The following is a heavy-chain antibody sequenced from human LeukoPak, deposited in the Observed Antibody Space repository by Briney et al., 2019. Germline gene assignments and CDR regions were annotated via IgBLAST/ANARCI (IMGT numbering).Heavy chain of an antibody. J-gene: IGHJ6*03. V-gene: IGHV4-59*11. Sequence: SETLSLTCTVSGGSIISHYWSWIRQTPGRGLECIGYIYYRGSTNYNPPLKSRVTISAETSKKQLSLRLSSVAAADTAVSYCARDRVWLATPYYDYYMDGWGKGTTVTVSS. CDR1: GGSIISHY. D-gene: IGHD6-19*01. CDR3: ARDRVWLATPYYDYYMDG. CDR2: IYYRGST.